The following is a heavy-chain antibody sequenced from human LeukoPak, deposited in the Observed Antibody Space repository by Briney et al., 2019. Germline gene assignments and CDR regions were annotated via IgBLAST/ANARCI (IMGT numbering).Heavy chain of an antibody. CDR1: GFTFDEYA. Sequence: PGRSLRLSCAASGFTFDEYAMHWVRQAPGKGLEWVSGISWNSGSKGYAGSVKGRFTISRDNAKNSLYLQMNSLRSEDTALYYCAKDNIRIVVASTIDYWGQGTLVTVSS. CDR2: ISWNSGSK. J-gene: IGHJ4*02. V-gene: IGHV3-9*01. CDR3: AKDNIRIVVASTIDY. D-gene: IGHD3-22*01.